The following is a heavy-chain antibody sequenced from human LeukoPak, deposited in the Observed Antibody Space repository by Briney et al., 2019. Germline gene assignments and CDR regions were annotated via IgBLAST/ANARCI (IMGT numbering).Heavy chain of an antibody. J-gene: IGHJ5*02. CDR3: ARDNSVRDEAWWFNP. Sequence: ASLKVSCKASGGTFSTYVISWVRQAPGQGLEWMGGIIPIFGTANYAQKFQGRVTLTRDMSTSTDYLELSSLRSEDTAVYYCARDNSVRDEAWWFNPWGQGTLVTVSS. D-gene: IGHD5-24*01. CDR2: IIPIFGTA. V-gene: IGHV1-69*05. CDR1: GGTFSTYV.